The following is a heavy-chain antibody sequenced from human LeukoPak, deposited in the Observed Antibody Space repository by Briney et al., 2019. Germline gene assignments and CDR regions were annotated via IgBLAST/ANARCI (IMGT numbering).Heavy chain of an antibody. CDR2: ISGSGGST. V-gene: IGHV3-23*01. D-gene: IGHD3-10*01. CDR3: AKFYYGSGSYPFDY. Sequence: GGSLRLSCAASGFTFSSYAMSWVRQAPGKGLEWVSAISGSGGSTYYADPVKGRFTISRDNSKNTLYLQMNSLRAEDTAVYYCAKFYYGSGSYPFDYWGQGTLVTVSS. J-gene: IGHJ4*02. CDR1: GFTFSSYA.